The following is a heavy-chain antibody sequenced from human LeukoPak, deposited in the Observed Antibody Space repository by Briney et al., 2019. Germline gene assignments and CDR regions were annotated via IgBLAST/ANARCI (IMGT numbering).Heavy chain of an antibody. J-gene: IGHJ3*02. Sequence: GRSLRLSCAASGFTFSSYAIHWVRQAPGKGLEWVAVIWYDGSNKYYADSVKGRFTISRDNSKNTLYLQMNSLRAEDTAVYYCARYWRDAFDIWGQGTMVTVSS. CDR1: GFTFSSYA. V-gene: IGHV3-33*08. CDR2: IWYDGSNK. D-gene: IGHD2-15*01. CDR3: ARYWRDAFDI.